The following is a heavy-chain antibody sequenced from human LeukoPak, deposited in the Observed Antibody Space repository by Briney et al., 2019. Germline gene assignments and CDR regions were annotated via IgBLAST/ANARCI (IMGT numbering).Heavy chain of an antibody. Sequence: GGSLRLSCAASGFSFRTYSMNWVRQAPGKGLEWVSSINSDSIWIYYADSVRGRFTISRDNTRNSLYLQMNSLRVEDTAVYYCARDAGGRTQREGWFDPWGQGTLVTVSS. CDR2: INSDSIWI. CDR3: ARDAGGRTQREGWFDP. V-gene: IGHV3-21*01. CDR1: GFSFRTYS. J-gene: IGHJ5*02. D-gene: IGHD1-26*01.